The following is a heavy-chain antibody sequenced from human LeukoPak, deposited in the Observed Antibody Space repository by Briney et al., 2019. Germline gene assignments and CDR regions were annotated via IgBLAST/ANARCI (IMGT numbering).Heavy chain of an antibody. CDR2: ISPSGAST. V-gene: IGHV1-46*01. Sequence: ASVKVSCKSFGYTFTSNYMHWVRQAPGQGPEWMGVISPSGASTTYAQTFQGRVTLTRDMSTSTVYMELSSLRSEDTAVYYCARDQNYYDSSGLTGAFDIWGQGTMVTVSS. D-gene: IGHD3-22*01. CDR1: GYTFTSNY. J-gene: IGHJ3*02. CDR3: ARDQNYYDSSGLTGAFDI.